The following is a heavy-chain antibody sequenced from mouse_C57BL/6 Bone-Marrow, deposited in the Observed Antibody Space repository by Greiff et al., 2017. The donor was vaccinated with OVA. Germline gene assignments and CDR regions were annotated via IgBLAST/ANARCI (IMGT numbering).Heavy chain of an antibody. V-gene: IGHV14-2*01. J-gene: IGHJ2*01. CDR3: ARGGYYDY. D-gene: IGHD2-3*01. Sequence: EVQLQQSGAELVKPGASVKLSCTASGFNIKDYYMHWVKQRTEQGLEWIGRIDPEDGETKYAPEFQGKATITADTSSNTAYLQLSSLTSEDTAVYYCARGGYYDYWGQGTTLTVSS. CDR1: GFNIKDYY. CDR2: IDPEDGET.